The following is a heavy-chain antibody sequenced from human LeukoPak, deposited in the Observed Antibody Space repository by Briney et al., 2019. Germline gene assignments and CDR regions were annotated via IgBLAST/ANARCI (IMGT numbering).Heavy chain of an antibody. J-gene: IGHJ4*02. Sequence: GASVKVSCKASGYSLTGYHMHWVRQAPGQGLEWMGRINPNSGDTNYAQKFQGRVTTTRDTSISTAYMELSRLRSDDTAVYYCARDYCSSTSCLFDYWGQGTLVTVSS. V-gene: IGHV1-2*06. CDR2: INPNSGDT. CDR1: GYSLTGYH. D-gene: IGHD2-2*01. CDR3: ARDYCSSTSCLFDY.